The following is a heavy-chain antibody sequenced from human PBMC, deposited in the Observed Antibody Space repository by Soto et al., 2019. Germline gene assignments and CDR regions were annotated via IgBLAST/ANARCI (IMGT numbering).Heavy chain of an antibody. CDR2: ISGSGGST. D-gene: IGHD3-22*01. Sequence: EVQLLESGGGLVQPGGSLRLSCAASGFTFSSYAMSWVRQAPGKGLEYVSAISGSGGSTYYADSVKGGFTISRDNSKNTLYLQMNSLRAEDTAVYYCAKDSYYYDSSGGNDYYYGMDVWGQGTTVTVSS. J-gene: IGHJ6*02. V-gene: IGHV3-23*01. CDR3: AKDSYYYDSSGGNDYYYGMDV. CDR1: GFTFSSYA.